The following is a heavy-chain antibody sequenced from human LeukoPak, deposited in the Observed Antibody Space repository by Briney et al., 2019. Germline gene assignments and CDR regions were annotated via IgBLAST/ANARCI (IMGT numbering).Heavy chain of an antibody. J-gene: IGHJ3*02. CDR1: GFTFSSYS. CDR2: ISSSSSTI. D-gene: IGHD3-3*01. V-gene: IGHV3-48*01. CDR3: ARVGYDFWSGYYTGLGAFDI. Sequence: GGSLRLSCAASGFTFSSYSMNWVRQAPGKGLEWVSYISSSSSTIYYADSVKGRFTISRDNAKNSLYLQKNSLRAEDTAVYYCARVGYDFWSGYYTGLGAFDIWGQGAMVTVSS.